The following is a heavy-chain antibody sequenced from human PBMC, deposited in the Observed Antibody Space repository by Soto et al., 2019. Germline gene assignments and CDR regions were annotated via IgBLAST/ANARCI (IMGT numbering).Heavy chain of an antibody. CDR3: ARTLGHDYGDYLHNDY. D-gene: IGHD4-17*01. Sequence: RLSCAASGFTFSSYAMHWVRQAPGKGLEWVAVISYDGSNKYYADSVKGRFTIPRDNSKNTLYLQMNSLRAEDTAVYYCARTLGHDYGDYLHNDYWGQGTLVTVSS. J-gene: IGHJ4*02. CDR1: GFTFSSYA. CDR2: ISYDGSNK. V-gene: IGHV3-30-3*01.